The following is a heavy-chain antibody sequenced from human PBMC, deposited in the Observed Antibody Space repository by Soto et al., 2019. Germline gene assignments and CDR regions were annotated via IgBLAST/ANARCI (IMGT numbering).Heavy chain of an antibody. Sequence: PGGSLILSCAASGFTFSSYAMHWVRQAPGKGLEWVAVISYDGSNKYYADSVKGRFTISRDNSKNTLYLQMNSLRAEDTAVYYCARDRSSGGCHRPCFDYGMDAWGEAVKVTVSS. J-gene: IGHJ6*01. CDR3: ARDRSSGGCHRPCFDYGMDA. D-gene: IGHD6-19*01. CDR2: ISYDGSNK. V-gene: IGHV3-30-3*01. CDR1: GFTFSSYA.